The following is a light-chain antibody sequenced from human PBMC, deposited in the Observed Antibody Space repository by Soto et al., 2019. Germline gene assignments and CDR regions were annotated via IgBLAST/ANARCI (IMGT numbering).Light chain of an antibody. CDR2: GAS. V-gene: IGKV3-20*01. CDR3: QRHDSSPRT. J-gene: IGKJ1*01. Sequence: EIVLTQSPGTLSLSAGERATLSCRASQSVSRSCLAWYQQNPGQAPRLLIYGASSRATGIPDRFSGSGSGTDFALTISRLEPEDFAVDFCQRHDSSPRTFGQGNKVEIK. CDR1: QSVSRSC.